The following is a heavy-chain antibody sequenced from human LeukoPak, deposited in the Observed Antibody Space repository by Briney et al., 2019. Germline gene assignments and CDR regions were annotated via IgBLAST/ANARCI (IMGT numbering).Heavy chain of an antibody. V-gene: IGHV1-69*04. J-gene: IGHJ4*02. D-gene: IGHD3-9*01. CDR1: GGTFSSYA. CDR3: ARDRGELRYFDWLSY. Sequence: SVKVSCKASGGTFSSYAISWVRQAPGQGLEWMGRIIPILGIANYAQKFQGRVTITADKSTSTAYMGLSSLRSEDTAVYYCARDRGELRYFDWLSYWGQGTLVTVSS. CDR2: IIPILGIA.